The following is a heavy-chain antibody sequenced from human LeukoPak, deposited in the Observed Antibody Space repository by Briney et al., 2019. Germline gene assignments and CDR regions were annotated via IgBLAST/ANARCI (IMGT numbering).Heavy chain of an antibody. CDR2: IYYSGST. CDR1: GGSISSGDYY. CDR3: ARGRRGYCSGGSCYSAGKYFDY. Sequence: SETLSLTCTVSGGSISSGDYYWSWIRQPPGKGLEWIGYIYYSGSTYYNPSLKSRVTISVDTSKNQFSLKLSSVTAADTAVYYCARGRRGYCSGGSCYSAGKYFDYWGQGTLVTVSS. V-gene: IGHV4-30-4*01. J-gene: IGHJ4*02. D-gene: IGHD2-15*01.